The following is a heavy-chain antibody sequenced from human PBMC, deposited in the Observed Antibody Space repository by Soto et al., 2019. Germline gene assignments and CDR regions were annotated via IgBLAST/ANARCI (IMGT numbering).Heavy chain of an antibody. V-gene: IGHV3-11*06. J-gene: IGHJ6*02. CDR1: TFSDYY. CDR3: ARVSGYCSGGSCQYYYYYGMDV. D-gene: IGHD2-15*01. CDR2: ISSSSSYT. Sequence: TFSDYYMSWIRQAPGKGLEWVSYISSSSSYTNYADSVKGRFTISRDNAKNSLYLQMNSLRAEDTAVYYCARVSGYCSGGSCQYYYYYGMDVWGQGTTVTVSS.